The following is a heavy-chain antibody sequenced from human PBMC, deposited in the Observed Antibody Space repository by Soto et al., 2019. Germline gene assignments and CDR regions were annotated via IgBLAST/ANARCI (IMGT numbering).Heavy chain of an antibody. V-gene: IGHV3-33*06. CDR3: AKRGDPRSGYIDY. J-gene: IGHJ4*02. CDR2: IWYDGSNK. CDR1: GFTFSSYG. D-gene: IGHD5-12*01. Sequence: GGSLRLSCAASGFTFSSYGMHWVRQAPGKGLEWVAVIWYDGSNKYYADSVKGRFTISRDNSKNTLYLQMNSLRAEDTAVYYCAKRGDPRSGYIDYWGQGTLVTVSS.